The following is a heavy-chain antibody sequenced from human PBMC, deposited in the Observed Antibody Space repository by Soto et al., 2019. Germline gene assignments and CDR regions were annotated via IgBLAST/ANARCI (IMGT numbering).Heavy chain of an antibody. CDR2: IYPGDSDT. D-gene: IGHD3-10*01. V-gene: IGHV5-51*01. J-gene: IGHJ6*02. Sequence: PGESLKISCKDSGYSFTSSWIGWVRQMPGKGLEWMGIIYPGDSDTRYSPSFQGQVTISADKSISTAYLQWSSLKASDTAMYYCAKGMYYYYYGMDVWGQGTTVTVS. CDR1: GYSFTSSW. CDR3: AKGMYYYYYGMDV.